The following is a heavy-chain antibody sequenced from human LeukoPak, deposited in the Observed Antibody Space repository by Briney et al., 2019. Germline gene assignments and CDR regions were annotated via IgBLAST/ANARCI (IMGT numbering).Heavy chain of an antibody. CDR2: ISAYNGNT. V-gene: IGHV1-18*01. CDR1: GYTFTSYG. D-gene: IGHD2-2*01. Sequence: ASVKVSRKASGYTFTSYGISWVRQAPGQGLEWMGWISAYNGNTNYAQKLQGRVTMTTDTSTSTAYMELRSLRSDDTAVYYCARDRPYCSSTSCYSGRDNWFDPWGQGTLVTVSS. CDR3: ARDRPYCSSTSCYSGRDNWFDP. J-gene: IGHJ5*02.